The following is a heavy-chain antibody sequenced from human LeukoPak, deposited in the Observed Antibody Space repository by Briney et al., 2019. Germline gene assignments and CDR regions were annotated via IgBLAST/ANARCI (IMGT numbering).Heavy chain of an antibody. D-gene: IGHD2-2*01. CDR3: ARVGVQNVVVSAATTQTTYYYYMDL. CDR2: INHSGST. CDR1: GVSFSGYS. Sequence: PSETLSLTCAVSGVSFSGYSGSWIRQPPGKGLEWIGEINHSGSTNYSPSLKSRVTMSVDTYTNQFSLKLSSVTAADTAMYYCARVGVQNVVVSAATTQTTYYYYMDLWDKGTTVTVSS. J-gene: IGHJ6*03. V-gene: IGHV4-34*01.